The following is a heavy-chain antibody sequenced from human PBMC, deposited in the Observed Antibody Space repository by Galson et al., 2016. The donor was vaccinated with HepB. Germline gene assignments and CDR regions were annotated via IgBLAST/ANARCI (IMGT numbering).Heavy chain of an antibody. D-gene: IGHD3-22*01. CDR3: ARPTNDAYEYDSSGFSY. CDR2: IFPDDFDT. V-gene: IGHV5-51*01. Sequence: QSGAEVKKPGESLKISCRGSGYTFNDYWIAWVRQVPGKGLEYMGMIFPDDFDTRYSPSFQGHVTISVDRSTKTAYLQWTSLRASDTATYFCARPTNDAYEYDSSGFSYWGQG. CDR1: GYTFNDYW. J-gene: IGHJ4*02.